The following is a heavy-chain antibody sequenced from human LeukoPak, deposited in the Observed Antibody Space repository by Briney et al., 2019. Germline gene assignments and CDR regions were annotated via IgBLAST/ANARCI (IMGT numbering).Heavy chain of an antibody. Sequence: GRSLRLSCAASGFTFSSYGMHWVRQAPGKGLEWVAVIWYDGSNKYYADSVKGRFTISRDNSKNTLYLQMNSLRAEDTAVYYCARGGYGDYVDYWGQGTLVTVSS. J-gene: IGHJ4*02. D-gene: IGHD4-17*01. CDR3: ARGGYGDYVDY. V-gene: IGHV3-33*01. CDR2: IWYDGSNK. CDR1: GFTFSSYG.